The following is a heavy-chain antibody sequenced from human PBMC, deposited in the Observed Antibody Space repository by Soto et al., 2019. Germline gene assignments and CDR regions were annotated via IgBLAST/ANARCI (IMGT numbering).Heavy chain of an antibody. CDR2: INAGNGNT. D-gene: IGHD3-10*01. CDR3: ARGGPPIDY. V-gene: IGHV1-3*05. J-gene: IGHJ4*02. CDR1: GYTFSSYA. Sequence: QVQLVQSGAEEKKPGASVKVSCKASGYTFSSYAMDWVRQAPGQRLEGMGWINAGNGNTKYSQKFQGRVTITRDTPASTAYMELSSLRSEDTAVYYCARGGPPIDYWGQGTLVTVSS.